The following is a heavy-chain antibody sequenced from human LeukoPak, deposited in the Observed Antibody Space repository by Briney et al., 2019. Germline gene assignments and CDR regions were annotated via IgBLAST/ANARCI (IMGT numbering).Heavy chain of an antibody. V-gene: IGHV1-2*02. CDR2: INPNSGGT. J-gene: IGHJ4*02. D-gene: IGHD2-15*01. CDR1: GYTFTGYY. Sequence: ASVKVSCKASGYTFTGYYMHWVRQAPGQGLEWMGWINPNSGGTNYAQKFQGRVTMTRDTSISTAYMELSRLRSDDTAVYYCARGQYCSGGSCYRYYFDYRGQGTLVTVSS. CDR3: ARGQYCSGGSCYRYYFDY.